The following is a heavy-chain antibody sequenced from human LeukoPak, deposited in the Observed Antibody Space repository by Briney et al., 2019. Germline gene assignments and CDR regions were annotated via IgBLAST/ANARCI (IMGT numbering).Heavy chain of an antibody. CDR3: AREIVVRGVIGAFDI. Sequence: SETLSLTCTVSGGSISSYYWSWIRQPPGKGLEWIGYIYYSGSTNYNPSLKSRVTISVDTSKNQFSLKPSSVTAADTAVYYCAREIVVRGVIGAFDIWGQGTMVTVSS. J-gene: IGHJ3*02. V-gene: IGHV4-59*01. D-gene: IGHD3-10*02. CDR1: GGSISSYY. CDR2: IYYSGST.